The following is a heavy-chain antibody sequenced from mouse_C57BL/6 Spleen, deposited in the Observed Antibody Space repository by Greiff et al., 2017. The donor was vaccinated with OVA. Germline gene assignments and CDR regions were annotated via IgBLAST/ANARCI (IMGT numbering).Heavy chain of an antibody. D-gene: IGHD2-4*01. CDR3: TRNYDYDEGHGYYFDY. CDR1: GYTFTSYW. CDR2: IYPGNSDT. Sequence: EVQLKASGTVLARPGASVKMSCKTSGYTFTSYWMHWVKQRPGQGLEWIGAIYPGNSDTSYNQKFKGKAKLTAVTSASTAYMELSSLTNEDSAVYYCTRNYDYDEGHGYYFDYWGQGTTLTVSS. V-gene: IGHV1-5*01. J-gene: IGHJ2*01.